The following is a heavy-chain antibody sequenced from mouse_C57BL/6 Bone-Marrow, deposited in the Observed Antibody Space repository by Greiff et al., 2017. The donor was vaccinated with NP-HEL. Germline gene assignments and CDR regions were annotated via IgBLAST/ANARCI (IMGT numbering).Heavy chain of an antibody. CDR1: GFNIKDYY. D-gene: IGHD1-1*01. CDR2: IDPEDGDT. Sequence: EVQLQQSGAELVRPGASVKLSCTASGFNIKDYYMHWVKQRPEQGLEWIGRIDPEDGDTEYAPKFQGKATMTADTSSNTAYLQLSSLTSEDTAVYYCTTLGTTVVPYYFDYWGQGTTLTVSS. CDR3: TTLGTTVVPYYFDY. V-gene: IGHV14-1*01. J-gene: IGHJ2*01.